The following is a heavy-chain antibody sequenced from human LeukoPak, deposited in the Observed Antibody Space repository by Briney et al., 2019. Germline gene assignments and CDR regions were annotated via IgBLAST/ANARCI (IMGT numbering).Heavy chain of an antibody. CDR3: AKSPAGSSWPSIDY. CDR1: GFTFSSYA. J-gene: IGHJ4*02. D-gene: IGHD6-13*01. CDR2: ISGSGGST. Sequence: QPGGSLRLSCAASGFTFSSYAMRWVRETPGKGLECVAPISGSGGSTYYADSVRGRFIVSRDNSKNMLYLQMNSLRVDDTAVYYCAKSPAGSSWPSIDYWGQGTLVAVSS. V-gene: IGHV3-23*01.